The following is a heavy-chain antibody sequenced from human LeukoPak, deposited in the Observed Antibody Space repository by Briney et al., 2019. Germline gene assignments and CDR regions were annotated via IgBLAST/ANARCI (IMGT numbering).Heavy chain of an antibody. CDR1: GGSISSYY. J-gene: IGHJ4*02. CDR2: IYYSGST. V-gene: IGHV4-59*08. D-gene: IGHD4-17*01. CDR3: ASYGDYTFYY. Sequence: SETLSLTCTVSGGSISSYYWSWIRQPPGKGLEWIGYIYYSGSTNYNPSLKSRVTISVDTSKNQFSLKLSSVTAADTAVYYCASYGDYTFYYWRQGTLVTVSS.